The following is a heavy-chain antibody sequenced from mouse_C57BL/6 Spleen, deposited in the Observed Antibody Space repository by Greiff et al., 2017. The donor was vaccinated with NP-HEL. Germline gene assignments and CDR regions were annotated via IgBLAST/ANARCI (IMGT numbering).Heavy chain of an antibody. Sequence: VQLQQSGPELVKPGASVKISCKASGYAFSSSWMNWVKQRPGKGLEWIGRIYPGDGDTNYNGKFKGKATLTADKSSSTAYMQLSSLTSEDSAVYCGAREGDSSDFDYWGQGTTLTVSS. D-gene: IGHD3-2*02. CDR1: GYAFSSSW. J-gene: IGHJ2*01. V-gene: IGHV1-82*01. CDR2: IYPGDGDT. CDR3: AREGDSSDFDY.